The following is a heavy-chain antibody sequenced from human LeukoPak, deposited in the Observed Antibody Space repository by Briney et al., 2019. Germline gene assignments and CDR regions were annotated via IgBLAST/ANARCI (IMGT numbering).Heavy chain of an antibody. CDR2: IYYSGST. D-gene: IGHD3-10*01. CDR3: ARSEGRYYGSGSYYNY. J-gene: IGHJ4*02. Sequence: SETLSLTCTVSGGSISSSSYYWGWIRQPPGKGLEWIGSIYYSGSTNYNPSLKSRVTISVDTSKNQFSLKLSSVTAADTAVYYCARSEGRYYGSGSYYNYWGQGTLVTVSS. V-gene: IGHV4-39*07. CDR1: GGSISSSSYY.